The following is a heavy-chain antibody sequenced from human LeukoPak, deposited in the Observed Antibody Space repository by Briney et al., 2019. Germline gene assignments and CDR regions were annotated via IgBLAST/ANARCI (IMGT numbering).Heavy chain of an antibody. J-gene: IGHJ5*02. Sequence: PGGSLRLSCAASGFTFSSYEMNWVRQAPGKGLEWVSYISSSGSTIYYADSVKGRFTISRDNAKNSLYLQMNSLRAEDTAVYYCARQVVRGLFPGWFDPWGPGTLVTVSS. CDR1: GFTFSSYE. CDR2: ISSSGSTI. D-gene: IGHD3-10*01. CDR3: ARQVVRGLFPGWFDP. V-gene: IGHV3-48*03.